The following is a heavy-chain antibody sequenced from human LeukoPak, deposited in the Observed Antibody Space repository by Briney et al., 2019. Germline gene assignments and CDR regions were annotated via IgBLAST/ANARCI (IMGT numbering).Heavy chain of an antibody. CDR1: GFTFTNYA. D-gene: IGHD2-15*01. CDR3: AKGGGGRCFDY. V-gene: IGHV3-23*01. CDR2: ISGSGSST. Sequence: GGSLRLSCAASGFTFTNYAMSWLRQATGKGLEWVAAISGSGSSTYYADSEKGRFTISRDNSKHTLYLQMNSLRAENTAVYYCAKGGGGRCFDYWGQGTLVTVSS. J-gene: IGHJ4*02.